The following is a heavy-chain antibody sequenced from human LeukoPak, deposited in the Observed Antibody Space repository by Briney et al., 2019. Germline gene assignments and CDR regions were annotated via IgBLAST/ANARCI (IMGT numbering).Heavy chain of an antibody. CDR2: ISYDGSNK. D-gene: IGHD6-13*01. CDR3: ARDLRAAAGPTPIDY. Sequence: GGSLRLSCAASGFTFSSYGMHWVRQAPGKGLEWVAVISYDGSNKYYADSVKGRFTISRDNAKNSLYLQMNSLRAEDTAVYYCARDLRAAAGPTPIDYWGQGTLVTVSS. J-gene: IGHJ4*02. CDR1: GFTFSSYG. V-gene: IGHV3-30*03.